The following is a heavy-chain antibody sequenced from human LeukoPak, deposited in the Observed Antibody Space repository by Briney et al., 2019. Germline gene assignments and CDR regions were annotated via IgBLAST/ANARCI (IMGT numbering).Heavy chain of an antibody. CDR3: AREGGYYHLDY. D-gene: IGHD3-22*01. CDR1: GFTFNNYY. CDR2: ISSTVSTT. Sequence: GGSLRLSCAASGFTFNNYYMSWIRQAPGKGLEWISYISSTVSTTYYADSVKGRFTISRDNAKNPLYLQMNSLRAEDTAVYYCAREGGYYHLDYWGQGTLVTVSS. V-gene: IGHV3-11*01. J-gene: IGHJ4*02.